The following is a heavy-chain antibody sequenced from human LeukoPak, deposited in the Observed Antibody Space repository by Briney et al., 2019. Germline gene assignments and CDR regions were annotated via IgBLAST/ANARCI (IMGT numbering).Heavy chain of an antibody. CDR2: VDSSGNT. V-gene: IGHV4-59*10. D-gene: IGHD1-26*01. J-gene: IGHJ3*01. CDR3: ARQFLVGSTFHAFDL. Sequence: SETLSLTCAVYGGSFSGYYWSWLRQSAGNRLEWIGHVDSSGNTNYNPSLEGRVTMSVDTSKKQFSLKLTSVTAADMAVYFCARQFLVGSTFHAFDLWGQGTRVTVSS. CDR1: GGSFSGYY.